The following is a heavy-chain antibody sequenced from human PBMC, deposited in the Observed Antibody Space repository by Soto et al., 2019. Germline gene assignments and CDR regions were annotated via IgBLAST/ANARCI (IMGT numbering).Heavy chain of an antibody. CDR3: TTEAYGRHHDA. CDR2: IKTISDGGTS. D-gene: IGHD3-10*01. J-gene: IGHJ5*02. Sequence: GGSLRLSCAASGFTFNNAWMTWVRQAPGKGLEWVGLIKTISDGGTSYYAPPVQGRFTILRDDSRNILYLQMNSLKTEDTAVYYCTTEAYGRHHDAWGQGTLVTVSS. CDR1: GFTFNNAW. V-gene: IGHV3-15*07.